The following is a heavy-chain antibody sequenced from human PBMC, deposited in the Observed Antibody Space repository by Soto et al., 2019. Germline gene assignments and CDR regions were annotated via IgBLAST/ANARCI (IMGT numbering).Heavy chain of an antibody. CDR1: GFTFDDYA. J-gene: IGHJ6*02. Sequence: PGGSLRLSCAASGFTFDDYAMHWVRQAPGKGLEWVSGISWNSGSIGYADSVKGRFTISRDNAKNSLYLQMNSLRAEDTALYYCAKDIGVATMVVGGGMDVWGQGTTVTVSS. D-gene: IGHD5-12*01. CDR2: ISWNSGSI. V-gene: IGHV3-9*01. CDR3: AKDIGVATMVVGGGMDV.